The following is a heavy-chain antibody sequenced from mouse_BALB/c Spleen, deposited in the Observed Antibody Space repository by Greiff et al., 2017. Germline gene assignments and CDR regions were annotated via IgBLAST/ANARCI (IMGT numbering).Heavy chain of an antibody. Sequence: VKLLESGAELVRPGSSVKISCKASGYAFSSYWMNWVKQRPGQGLEWIGQIYPGDGDTNYNGKFKGKATLTADKSSSTAYMQLSSLTSEDSAVYFCAREDYYGSSFFDYWGQGTTLTVSS. CDR3: AREDYYGSSFFDY. CDR2: IYPGDGDT. J-gene: IGHJ2*01. D-gene: IGHD1-1*01. CDR1: GYAFSSYW. V-gene: IGHV1-80*01.